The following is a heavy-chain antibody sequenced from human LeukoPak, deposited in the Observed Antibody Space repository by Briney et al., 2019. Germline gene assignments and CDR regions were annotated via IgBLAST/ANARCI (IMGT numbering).Heavy chain of an antibody. CDR1: GFTFSSYW. CDR2: IKQDGSEK. J-gene: IGHJ4*02. D-gene: IGHD3-22*01. V-gene: IGHV3-7*01. Sequence: PGGSLRLSCAASGFTFSSYWMSWVRQAPGKGLEWVANIKQDGSEKYYVDSVKGRFTISRDNAKNSLYLQMNSLRAEDTAVYYCARERNYDSSGHDDYWGQGTLVTVSS. CDR3: ARERNYDSSGHDDY.